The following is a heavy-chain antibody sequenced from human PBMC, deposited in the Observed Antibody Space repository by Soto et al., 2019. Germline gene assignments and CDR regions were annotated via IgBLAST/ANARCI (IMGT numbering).Heavy chain of an antibody. J-gene: IGHJ3*02. CDR3: AREGYYYDSSGLSAFDT. Sequence: ASVKVSCKASGYTFTSYYMHWVRQAPGQGLEWMGIINPSGGSTSYAQKFQGRVTMTRDTSTSTVYMELSSLRSEDTAVYYCAREGYYYDSSGLSAFDTWGQGTMVTVSS. D-gene: IGHD3-22*01. V-gene: IGHV1-46*03. CDR2: INPSGGST. CDR1: GYTFTSYY.